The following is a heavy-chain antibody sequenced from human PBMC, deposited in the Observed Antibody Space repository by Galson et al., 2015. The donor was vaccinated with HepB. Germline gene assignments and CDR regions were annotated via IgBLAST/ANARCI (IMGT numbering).Heavy chain of an antibody. J-gene: IGHJ5*02. Sequence: SVKVSCKASGYTFTSYDINWVRQATGQGLEWMGWMNPNSGNTGYAQKFQGRVTMTRNTSISTAYMELSSLRSEDTAVYYCARDIVVVPAAPNKVLNWFDPWGQGTLVTVSS. V-gene: IGHV1-8*01. CDR1: GYTFTSYD. D-gene: IGHD2-2*01. CDR2: MNPNSGNT. CDR3: ARDIVVVPAAPNKVLNWFDP.